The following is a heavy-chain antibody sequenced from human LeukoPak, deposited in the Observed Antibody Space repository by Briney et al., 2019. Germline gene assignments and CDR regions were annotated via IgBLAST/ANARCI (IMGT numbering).Heavy chain of an antibody. CDR2: IYYSGST. D-gene: IGHD3-10*01. Sequence: SETLSLTCTVSGGSISSYYWSWIRQPPGKGLEWIGYIYYSGSTNYNPSLKSRVTISVDTSKNQFSLKLRSVTAADTAVYYCARDGVFGTFDPWGQGTLVTVSS. CDR1: GGSISSYY. V-gene: IGHV4-59*01. J-gene: IGHJ5*02. CDR3: ARDGVFGTFDP.